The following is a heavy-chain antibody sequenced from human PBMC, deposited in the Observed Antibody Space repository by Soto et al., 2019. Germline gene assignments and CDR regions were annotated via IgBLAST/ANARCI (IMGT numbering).Heavy chain of an antibody. CDR3: ARARITIFAVVLY. Sequence: GGSLRLSCAASGFTFSSYEMNWVRQAPGKGQEWVSYISSSGNTIYYADSVKGRFTVSRDNAKNSLYLQMNSLRAEDTAVYYCARARITIFAVVLYWGQGSLVTVSS. J-gene: IGHJ4*02. V-gene: IGHV3-48*03. CDR1: GFTFSSYE. D-gene: IGHD3-3*01. CDR2: ISSSGNTI.